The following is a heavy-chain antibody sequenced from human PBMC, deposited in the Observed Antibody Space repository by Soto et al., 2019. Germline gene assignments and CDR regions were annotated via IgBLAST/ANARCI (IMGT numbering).Heavy chain of an antibody. CDR1: GFTFSSYG. D-gene: IGHD5-18*01. CDR2: ISYDGSNK. V-gene: IGHV3-30*18. CDR3: AKGGYGYVQYYFDY. Sequence: GGSLRLSCAASGFTFSSYGMHWVRQAPGKGLEWVAVISYDGSNKYYADSVKGRFTISRDNSKNTLYLQMNSLRAEDTAVYYCAKGGYGYVQYYFDYWGQGTLVTVSS. J-gene: IGHJ4*02.